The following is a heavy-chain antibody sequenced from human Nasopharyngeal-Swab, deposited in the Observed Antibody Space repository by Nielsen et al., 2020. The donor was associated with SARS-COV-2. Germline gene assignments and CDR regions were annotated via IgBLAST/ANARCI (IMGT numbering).Heavy chain of an antibody. CDR3: ARHWSDPGNWFGP. Sequence: GESLKISCKGSGYSFTSYWISWVRQMPGKGLEWMGRIDPSDSYTNYSPSFQGHVTIPADKSISTAYLQWSSLKASDTAMYYCARHWSDPGNWFGPWGQGTLVTVSS. CDR1: GYSFTSYW. J-gene: IGHJ5*02. V-gene: IGHV5-10-1*01. CDR2: IDPSDSYT.